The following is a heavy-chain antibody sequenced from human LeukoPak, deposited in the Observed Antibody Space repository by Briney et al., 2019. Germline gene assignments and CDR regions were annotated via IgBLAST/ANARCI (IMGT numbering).Heavy chain of an antibody. J-gene: IGHJ4*02. V-gene: IGHV4-39*01. Sequence: SETLSLTCTVSGDSISSSSYYWGWIRQPPGKGLEWIGSISYSGSMYYNPSLKSRVTISVDTSKNQFSLKLSSVTAADTAVYYCARRSGSGYYFFDYWGQGTLVTVSS. CDR1: GDSISSSSYY. CDR3: ARRSGSGYYFFDY. D-gene: IGHD3-22*01. CDR2: ISYSGSM.